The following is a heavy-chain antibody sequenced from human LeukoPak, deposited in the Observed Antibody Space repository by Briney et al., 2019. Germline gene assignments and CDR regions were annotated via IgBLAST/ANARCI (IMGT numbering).Heavy chain of an antibody. CDR1: GYSFTSYW. CDR2: IYPGDSYT. Sequence: GESLKISFKGSGYSFTSYWIGWVRQMPGKGLEGMGIIYPGDSYTRYSPSLHGQANISANKSISTAYLHWSSLKASDTAMYYCATKLRGVPHWGQRTLVTVSS. CDR3: ATKLRGVPH. D-gene: IGHD3-10*01. V-gene: IGHV5-51*01. J-gene: IGHJ4*02.